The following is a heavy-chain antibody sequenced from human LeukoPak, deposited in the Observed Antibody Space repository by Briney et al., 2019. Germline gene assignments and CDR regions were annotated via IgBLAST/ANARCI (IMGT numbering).Heavy chain of an antibody. CDR2: ISWDGSTK. J-gene: IGHJ4*02. CDR1: GFTFRNYA. CDR3: ARDLSERYSTDY. D-gene: IGHD1-26*01. Sequence: GGSLRLSCAVSGFTFRNYAIHWVRQAPGKGLEWVVFISWDGSTKYYADSVKGRFTISRDNSQNTLDLQMNSLRAEDTAVYYCARDLSERYSTDYWGQGTLVTVSS. V-gene: IGHV3-30-3*01.